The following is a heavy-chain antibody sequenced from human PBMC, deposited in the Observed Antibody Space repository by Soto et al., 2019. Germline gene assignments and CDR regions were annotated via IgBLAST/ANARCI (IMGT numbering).Heavy chain of an antibody. CDR3: AKRKGRGGYKAWFDP. CDR1: GFTFSNYH. Sequence: GGSLRLSCAASGFTFSNYHMAWVRQAPGNGLEWVSVMSAGGANTYYTDSVKGRFTISRDNSKSMLYLQMNSLRAEDTAIYYCAKRKGRGGYKAWFDPWGQGTLVTVSS. CDR2: MSAGGANT. J-gene: IGHJ5*02. D-gene: IGHD5-12*01. V-gene: IGHV3-23*01.